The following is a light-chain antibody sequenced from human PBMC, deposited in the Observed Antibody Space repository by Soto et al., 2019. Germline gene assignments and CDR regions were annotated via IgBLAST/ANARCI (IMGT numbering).Light chain of an antibody. CDR1: QSVGSY. CDR2: GAS. V-gene: IGKV3-15*01. J-gene: IGKJ4*01. Sequence: EIVMTQSPATLSVSPGERATLSCRASQSVGSYLAWYQQKPGQAPRLLIYGASTRATGIPARFSGSGSGTEFTLTISSLQSEDFAVYYCQQYDNWPLTFGGGTKVDIK. CDR3: QQYDNWPLT.